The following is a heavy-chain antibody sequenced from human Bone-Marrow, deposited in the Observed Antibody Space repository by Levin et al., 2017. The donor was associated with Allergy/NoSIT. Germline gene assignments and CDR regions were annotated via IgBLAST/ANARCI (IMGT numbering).Heavy chain of an antibody. CDR3: ARDRETDYTNYDFDY. CDR2: ISSDGGSK. V-gene: IGHV3-30*04. J-gene: IGHJ4*02. Sequence: GGSLRLSCAASGFTLSRYSMYWVRQAPGKGLEWVALISSDGGSKYYPDSVTGRFTISRDNSKNTLFLQMNSLGPDDTAVYYCARDRETDYTNYDFDYWGQRTLVTVSS. D-gene: IGHD4-11*01. CDR1: GFTLSRYS.